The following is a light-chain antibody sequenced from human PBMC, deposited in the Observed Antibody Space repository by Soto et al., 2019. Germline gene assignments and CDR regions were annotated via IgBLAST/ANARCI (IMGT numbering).Light chain of an antibody. J-gene: IGKJ1*01. Sequence: DIQMTQSPSSLSASVGDRVIITCRASRDITDYLAWYQQKPGQVPKLLVSTASTLQSGVPSRFTDSGSGTDFTLTITGLQPEDFATYYCQNYDSAPWTFGQGTKVEF. CDR3: QNYDSAPWT. CDR1: RDITDY. CDR2: TAS. V-gene: IGKV1-27*01.